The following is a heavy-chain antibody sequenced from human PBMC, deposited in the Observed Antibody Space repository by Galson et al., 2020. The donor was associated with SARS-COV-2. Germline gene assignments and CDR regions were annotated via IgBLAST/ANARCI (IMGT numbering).Heavy chain of an antibody. CDR3: ARVVPGYCSGGSCSFGWFDP. J-gene: IGHJ5*02. V-gene: IGHV4-31*03. Sequence: SETLSLTCTVSGGSISSGGYYWSWIRQHPGKGLEWIGYIYYSGSTYYNPSLKSRVTISVDTSKNQFSLKLSSVTAADTAVYYCARVVPGYCSGGSCSFGWFDPWGQGTLVTVSS. CDR2: IYYSGST. CDR1: GGSISSGGYY. D-gene: IGHD2-15*01.